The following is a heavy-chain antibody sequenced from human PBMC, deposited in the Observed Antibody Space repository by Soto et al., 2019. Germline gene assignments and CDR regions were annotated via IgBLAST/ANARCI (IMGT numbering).Heavy chain of an antibody. CDR3: ARDSGFRHYFDS. J-gene: IGHJ4*02. Sequence: SETLSLTCTVSGGSVSGGSYYWSWIRQPPGKGLEWIGYIFYTGSSNYNLSLKSRATISVDTSQNQFSLKLSSVTAADTAVYYCARDSGFRHYFDSWGQGTMLTVST. V-gene: IGHV4-61*01. D-gene: IGHD3-22*01. CDR2: IFYTGSS. CDR1: GGSVSGGSYY.